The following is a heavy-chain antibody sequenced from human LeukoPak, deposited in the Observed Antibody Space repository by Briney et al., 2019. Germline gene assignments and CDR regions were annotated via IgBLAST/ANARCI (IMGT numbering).Heavy chain of an antibody. CDR2: IYYSGST. CDR1: GGSISSGDYY. Sequence: SETLSLTCTVSGGSISSGDYYWSWIRQPPGKGLEWIGYIYYSGSTYYNPSLKSRVTISVGTSKNQFSLKLSSVTAADTAVYYCARAPYYYDSSGYYDYWGQGTLVTVSS. CDR3: ARAPYYYDSSGYYDY. J-gene: IGHJ4*02. D-gene: IGHD3-22*01. V-gene: IGHV4-30-4*01.